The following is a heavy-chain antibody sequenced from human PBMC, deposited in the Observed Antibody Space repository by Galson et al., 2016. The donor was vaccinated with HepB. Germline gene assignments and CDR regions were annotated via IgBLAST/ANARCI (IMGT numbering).Heavy chain of an antibody. V-gene: IGHV3-23*01. Sequence: SLRLSCAASGLTLNNLVINWIRQAPGKGLEWVSGISVSGDHVYYADSVKGRLTIYRENSKNTVYLQMNSLRAEDTAVYYCGRGSSGDVYNFGAYWGQGTRVTVSS. CDR3: GRGSSGDVYNFGAY. CDR2: ISVSGDHV. J-gene: IGHJ4*02. D-gene: IGHD5-24*01. CDR1: GLTLNNLV.